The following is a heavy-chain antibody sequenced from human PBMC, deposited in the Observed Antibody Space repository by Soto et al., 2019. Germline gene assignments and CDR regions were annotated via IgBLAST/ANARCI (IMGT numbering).Heavy chain of an antibody. Sequence: GGSLRLSCAASGFTFSSYWMSWVRQAPGKGLEWVANIKQDASEKYYVGSVKGRFTISRDNAKNSLYLQMNNLRAEDSAVYYCARGTLWNGYQFFDYWGQGTLVTVYS. CDR2: IKQDASEK. J-gene: IGHJ4*02. V-gene: IGHV3-7*01. CDR3: ARGTLWNGYQFFDY. CDR1: GFTFSSYW. D-gene: IGHD3-3*01.